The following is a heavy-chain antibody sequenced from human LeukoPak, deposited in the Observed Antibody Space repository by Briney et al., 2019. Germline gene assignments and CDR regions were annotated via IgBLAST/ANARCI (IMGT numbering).Heavy chain of an antibody. V-gene: IGHV3-7*01. J-gene: IGHJ2*01. CDR1: GFTFSSYW. CDR3: ARDYTYYDILTGYPYWYFDL. CDR2: IKQDGSEK. Sequence: PGGSLRLSCAASGFTFSSYWMSWVRQAPGKGLEWVANIKQDGSEKYYVDSVKGRFTISRDNAKNSLYLQMNSLRAEDMAVYYCARDYTYYDILTGYPYWYFDLWGRGTLVTVSS. D-gene: IGHD3-9*01.